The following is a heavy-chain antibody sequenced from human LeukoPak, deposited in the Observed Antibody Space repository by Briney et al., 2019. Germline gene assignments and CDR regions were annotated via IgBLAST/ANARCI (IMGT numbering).Heavy chain of an antibody. D-gene: IGHD5-12*01. Sequence: SETLSLACTVSGGSISSYYWSWNRQPPGKGLEWIGYIYYSGSTNYNPSLKSRVTISVDTSKNQFSLKLSSVTAADTAVYYCARDFLRNGGYDFPDYWGQGTLVTVSS. CDR2: IYYSGST. CDR3: ARDFLRNGGYDFPDY. V-gene: IGHV4-59*01. CDR1: GGSISSYY. J-gene: IGHJ4*02.